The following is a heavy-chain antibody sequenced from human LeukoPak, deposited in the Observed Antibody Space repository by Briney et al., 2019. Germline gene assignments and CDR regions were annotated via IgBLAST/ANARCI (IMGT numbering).Heavy chain of an antibody. Sequence: SETLSLTCTVSGDSISSYYWSWIRQPPGKGLEWIGYIYTSGGTNYIPSLKGRVTISVDTSKNQFSLKLSSVTAADTAVYYCARGVRHWGQGTLVTVSS. CDR3: ARGVRH. CDR1: GDSISSYY. J-gene: IGHJ1*01. CDR2: IYTSGGT. V-gene: IGHV4-4*09.